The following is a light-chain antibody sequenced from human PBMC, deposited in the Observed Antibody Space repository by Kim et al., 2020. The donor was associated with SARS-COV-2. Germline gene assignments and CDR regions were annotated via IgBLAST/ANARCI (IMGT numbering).Light chain of an antibody. CDR3: QQRSNWNLYT. V-gene: IGKV3-11*01. J-gene: IGKJ2*01. CDR1: QSVSSY. Sequence: VLTQSPATLSLSPGERAPLSGRASQSVSSYLAWYQQKPGQAPRLLIYDASNRATGIPARFSGSGSGTDFTLTISSLEPEDVAVYYCQQRSNWNLYTSGQGTKLEI. CDR2: DAS.